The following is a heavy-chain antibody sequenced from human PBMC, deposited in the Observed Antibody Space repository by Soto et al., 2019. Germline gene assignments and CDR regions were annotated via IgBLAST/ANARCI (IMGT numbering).Heavy chain of an antibody. CDR2: IHGGGGGT. J-gene: IGHJ5*02. CDR3: GRAAVTKRGRGDGFAP. V-gene: IGHV3-23*01. CDR1: GFTFSAYA. Sequence: EVQLLESGGGLVQPGGSLRLSCAASGFTFSAYAMSWVRQAPGKGLEWVSSIHGGGGGTFYADSVKGRFTISRDNSRNPLFLQMNGLRADDTAVYHGGRAAVTKRGRGDGFAPGGQGPLVT. D-gene: IGHD4-17*01.